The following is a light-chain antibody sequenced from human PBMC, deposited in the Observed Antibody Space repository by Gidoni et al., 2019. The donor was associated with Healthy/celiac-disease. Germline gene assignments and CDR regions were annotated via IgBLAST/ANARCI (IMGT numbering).Light chain of an antibody. CDR2: GAS. V-gene: IGKV3-20*01. Sequence: EIVLTQSPGTLSLSPGERDTLSCRASQSVSSSYLAWYQQKPGQAPRLLIYGASSRATGIPDRFSGSGSGTDFTLTISRLEPEDFAVYYCQQYGSSPAFGPGTKVDIQ. J-gene: IGKJ3*01. CDR3: QQYGSSPA. CDR1: QSVSSSY.